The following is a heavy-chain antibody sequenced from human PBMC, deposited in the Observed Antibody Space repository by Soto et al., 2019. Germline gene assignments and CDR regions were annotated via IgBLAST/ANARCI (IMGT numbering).Heavy chain of an antibody. CDR2: LNTYNGNT. CDR3: ARDPVGPSWFDP. V-gene: IGHV1-18*01. Sequence: QVQLVKSGAEVRKPGASVKVSCKASGYTFINYGISWVRQAPGQGLEWMGWLNTYNGNTNYARKLQGRGTMTTDPSASTAYMELRSLRSDDTAVYYCARDPVGPSWFDPWGQGTLVTVSS. CDR1: GYTFINYG. J-gene: IGHJ5*02. D-gene: IGHD1-26*01.